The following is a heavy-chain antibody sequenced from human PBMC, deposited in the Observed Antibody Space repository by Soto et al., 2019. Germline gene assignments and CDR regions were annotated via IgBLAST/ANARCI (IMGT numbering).Heavy chain of an antibody. CDR2: ISNSGNTI. Sequence: GSLRLSCVASGFTFNTYNMNWARQAPGKGLEWVSYISNSGNTIYYADSVKGRFTSSRDNANNLLYLQMSSLSAEDTAVYYCARDTSGDYFYYYMDVWGKGTTVTVSS. D-gene: IGHD4-17*01. V-gene: IGHV3-48*01. CDR3: ARDTSGDYFYYYMDV. CDR1: GFTFNTYN. J-gene: IGHJ6*03.